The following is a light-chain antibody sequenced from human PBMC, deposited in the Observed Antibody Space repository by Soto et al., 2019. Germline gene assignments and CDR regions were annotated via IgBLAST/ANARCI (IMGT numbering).Light chain of an antibody. V-gene: IGKV3-20*01. J-gene: IGKJ2*03. CDR1: QSVSSNY. CDR3: QQYGNGNSPRYR. CDR2: ETS. Sequence: EIVLTQSPGTLSLSLGERATLSCRASQSVSSNYLAWYQQKPGQAHRLLIYETSSRATGIPDRFSGSGSGTNFTLSISRLEPEDLAVYYCQQYGNGNSPRYRFGQGTRLEIK.